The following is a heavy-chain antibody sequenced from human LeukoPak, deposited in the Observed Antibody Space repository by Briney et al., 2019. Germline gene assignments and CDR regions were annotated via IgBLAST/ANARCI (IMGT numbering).Heavy chain of an antibody. CDR2: ISSSGSTI. CDR1: GFTFSDYY. CDR3: ARRHYDFWSGYSSFDY. V-gene: IGHV3-11*04. D-gene: IGHD3-3*01. J-gene: IGHJ4*02. Sequence: GGSLRLSCAASGFTFSDYYMSWIRQAPGKGLEWVSYISSSGSTIYYADSVKGRFTISRDNAKNSLYLQMNSLRAEDTAVYYCARRHYDFWSGYSSFDYWGQGTLVTVSS.